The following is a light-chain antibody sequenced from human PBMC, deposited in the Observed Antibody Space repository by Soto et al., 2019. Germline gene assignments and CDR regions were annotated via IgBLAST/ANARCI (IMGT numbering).Light chain of an antibody. CDR3: QQYGSSRFT. J-gene: IGKJ3*01. Sequence: EIVLTQSPGTLSLSPGERATLSCRASQSVSSSYLSWYQQKPGQAPRLLIYGASSRATGIPDRFSGSGSGTDFTLTISRREPDDFAVYYCQQYGSSRFTFGPGTKVDIK. CDR1: QSVSSSY. V-gene: IGKV3-20*01. CDR2: GAS.